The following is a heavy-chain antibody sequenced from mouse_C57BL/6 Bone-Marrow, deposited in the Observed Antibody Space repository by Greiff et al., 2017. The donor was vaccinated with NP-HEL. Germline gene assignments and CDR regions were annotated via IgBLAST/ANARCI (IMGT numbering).Heavy chain of an antibody. J-gene: IGHJ3*01. V-gene: IGHV5-17*01. CDR2: ISSGSSTI. D-gene: IGHD2-3*01. CDR1: GFTFSDYG. CDR3: ARSWLLLSWFAY. Sequence: EVKLMESGGGLVKPGGSLKLSCAASGFTFSDYGMHWVRQAPEKGLEWVAYISSGSSTIYYADTVKGRFTISRDNAKNTLFLQMTSPRSEDTAMYYCARSWLLLSWFAYWGQGTLVTVSA.